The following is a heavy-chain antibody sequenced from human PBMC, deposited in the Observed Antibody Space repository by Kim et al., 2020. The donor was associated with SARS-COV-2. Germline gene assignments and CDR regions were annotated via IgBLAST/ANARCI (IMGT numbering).Heavy chain of an antibody. D-gene: IGHD3-3*01. V-gene: IGHV3-7*03. CDR3: ARVWGRTIFGVVIDYYYHGMDV. CDR2: IKQDGSEK. J-gene: IGHJ6*02. CDR1: GFTFSSYW. Sequence: GGSLRLSCAASGFTFSSYWMSWVRQAPGKGLEWVANIKQDGSEKYYVDSVKGRFTISRDNAKNSLYLQMNSLRAEDTAVYYCARVWGRTIFGVVIDYYYHGMDVWGQGTTVTVSS.